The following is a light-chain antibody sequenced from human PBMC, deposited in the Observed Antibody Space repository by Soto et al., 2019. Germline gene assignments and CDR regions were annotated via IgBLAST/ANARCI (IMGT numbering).Light chain of an antibody. CDR3: SSYTTSTTGV. CDR2: DVS. V-gene: IGLV2-14*01. J-gene: IGLJ3*02. CDR1: SSDVGAYNY. Sequence: QSALTQPASVSGSPGQSITISCTGTSSDVGAYNYVSWFQQHPGKAPRLIIYDVSNRPSGVSNRFSGSKSGNTASLTISGLQAEDEADYYCSSYTTSTTGVFGGGTQLTV.